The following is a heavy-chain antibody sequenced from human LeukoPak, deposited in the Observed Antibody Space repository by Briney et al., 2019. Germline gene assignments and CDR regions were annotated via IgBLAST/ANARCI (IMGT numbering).Heavy chain of an antibody. D-gene: IGHD5-12*01. CDR3: ARDKGYAFDI. J-gene: IGHJ3*02. CDR1: GFPLSSYS. CDR2: IGTSSSAI. Sequence: GGPLRLSCAASGFPLSSYSMNWVRQAPGKGLEWVSYIGTSSSAIYYADSAKGRFTISRDNAKNSLYLQMNSLRAEDTAVYYCARDKGYAFDIWGQGTLVTVSS. V-gene: IGHV3-48*01.